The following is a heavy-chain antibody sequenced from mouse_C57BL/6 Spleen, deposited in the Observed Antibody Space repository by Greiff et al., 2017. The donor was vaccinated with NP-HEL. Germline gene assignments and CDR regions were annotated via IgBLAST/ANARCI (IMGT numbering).Heavy chain of an antibody. V-gene: IGHV1-55*01. CDR3: ARDSSGYVYYFDY. J-gene: IGHJ2*01. CDR1: GYTFTSYW. Sequence: VQLQQPGAELVKPGASVKMSCKASGYTFTSYWITWVKQRPGQGLEWIGDIYPGSGSTNYNEKFKSKATLTVDTSSSTAYMQLSSLTSEDSAVYYCARDSSGYVYYFDYWGQGTTLTVSS. D-gene: IGHD3-2*02. CDR2: IYPGSGST.